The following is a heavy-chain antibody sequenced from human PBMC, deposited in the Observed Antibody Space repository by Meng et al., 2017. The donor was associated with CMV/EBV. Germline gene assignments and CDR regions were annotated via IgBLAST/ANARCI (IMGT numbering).Heavy chain of an antibody. J-gene: IGHJ4*02. CDR2: IDPSDSYT. D-gene: IGHD1-14*01. Sequence: GGSLRLSCKGSGYSFTNYWISWVRQMPGKGLEWMGTIDPSDSYTNYSPSSQGHVTISADKSISTAYLQWSSLKASDTAMYYCAVGWYFDFDYWGQGTLVTVSS. V-gene: IGHV5-10-1*01. CDR3: AVGWYFDFDY. CDR1: GYSFTNYW.